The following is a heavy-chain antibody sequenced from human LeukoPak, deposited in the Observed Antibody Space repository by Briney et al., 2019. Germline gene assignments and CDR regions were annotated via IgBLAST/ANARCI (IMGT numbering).Heavy chain of an antibody. CDR3: TTDPIAVAGTSLDYYYYMDV. J-gene: IGHJ6*03. V-gene: IGHV3-15*01. D-gene: IGHD6-19*01. CDR2: IKSKTDGGTT. Sequence: GGSLRLSCAASGFTFSNAWMSWVRQAPGKGLEWVGRIKSKTDGGTTDYAAPVKGRFTISRDDSKNTLYLQMNSLKTEDTAVYYCTTDPIAVAGTSLDYYYYMDVWGKGTTVTVSS. CDR1: GFTFSNAW.